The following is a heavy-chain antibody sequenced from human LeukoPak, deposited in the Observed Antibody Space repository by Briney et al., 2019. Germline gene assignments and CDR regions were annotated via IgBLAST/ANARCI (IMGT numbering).Heavy chain of an antibody. CDR2: IDEDGRIA. CDR3: TRDLGGRWGY. J-gene: IGHJ4*02. D-gene: IGHD5-24*01. CDR1: GFAFETYW. Sequence: EGSLRLSCRASGFAFETYWMHWVRQVPGKGLVWVLRIDEDGRIANYADSVKGRFSISRDNAKNTLYLQMNSLSDEDTALYSCTRDLGGRWGYWGQGTLVTVSA. V-gene: IGHV3-74*01.